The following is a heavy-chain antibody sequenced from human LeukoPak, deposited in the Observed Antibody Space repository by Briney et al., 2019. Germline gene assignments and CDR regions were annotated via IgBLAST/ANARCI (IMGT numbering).Heavy chain of an antibody. J-gene: IGHJ3*02. CDR3: ARWVIAAAGMQDAFDI. D-gene: IGHD6-13*01. CDR2: IYYSGST. CDR1: GGSISSGDYY. Sequence: SQTLSLTCTVSGGSISSGDYYWSWIRQPPGKGLEWIGYIYYSGSTCYNPSLKSRVTISVDTSKNQFSLKLSSVTAADTAVYYCARWVIAAAGMQDAFDIWGQGTMVTVSS. V-gene: IGHV4-30-4*01.